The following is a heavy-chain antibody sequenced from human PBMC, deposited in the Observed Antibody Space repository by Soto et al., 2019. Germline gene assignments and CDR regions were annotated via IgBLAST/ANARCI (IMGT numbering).Heavy chain of an antibody. J-gene: IGHJ4*02. CDR2: INSGASTT. D-gene: IGHD3-10*01. CDR1: GFTFSSSW. V-gene: IGHV3-74*01. CDR3: ARGPTGWFGYDY. Sequence: DVQLVESGGGLVQPGGSLRLSCAASGFTFSSSWMHWVRQAPGKGLVWVSRINSGASTTNYADSVKGRFTISRDNAKNTLYLHMDSLTADDTAVYYCARGPTGWFGYDYWGQGTLLTVSS.